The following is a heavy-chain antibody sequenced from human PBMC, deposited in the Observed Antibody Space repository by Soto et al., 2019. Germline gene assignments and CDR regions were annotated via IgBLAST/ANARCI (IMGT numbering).Heavy chain of an antibody. V-gene: IGHV3-66*01. Sequence: DERLEQFGGCLVQPGGSLRLSCVASGFTVSRYYMGWVRQTPGKGLEWVSLIYSDGDTYYAHSVKGRFTISRDTSKNTLLFQMNSRRAEDTAVYYCASDPDSEIGVRWGQGTLVIVAS. CDR1: GFTVSRYY. CDR3: ASDPDSEIGVR. CDR2: IYSDGDT. D-gene: IGHD3-22*01. J-gene: IGHJ4*02.